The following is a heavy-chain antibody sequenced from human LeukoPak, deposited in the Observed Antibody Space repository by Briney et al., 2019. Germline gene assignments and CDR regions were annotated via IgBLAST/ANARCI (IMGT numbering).Heavy chain of an antibody. J-gene: IGHJ5*02. V-gene: IGHV4-31*11. CDR2: IYYSGST. D-gene: IGHD4-17*01. CDR3: ARGGGWRTVTTRFDP. CDR1: GGSFSGYY. Sequence: SETLSLTCAVYGGSFSGYYWSWIRQHPGKGLEWIGYIYYSGSTYYNPSLKSRVTISVDTSKNQFSLKLSSVTAADTAVYYCARGGGWRTVTTRFDPWGQGTLVTVSS.